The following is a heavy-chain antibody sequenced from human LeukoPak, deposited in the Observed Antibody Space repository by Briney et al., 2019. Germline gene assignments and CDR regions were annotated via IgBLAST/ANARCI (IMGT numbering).Heavy chain of an antibody. D-gene: IGHD3-22*01. CDR1: GGSVSTGSYY. CDR2: IYTSGTM. V-gene: IGHV4-61*09. J-gene: IGHJ4*02. CDR3: ARGILRDYYDSSGFYHRGGVGY. Sequence: PSETLSLTCTVSGGSVSTGSYYWSWIRQPAGRGLEWIVHIYTSGTMNYNASLKSRVRISVETSKNHFSLRLSSVTAADTAVYFCARGILRDYYDSSGFYHRGGVGYWGQGTLVTVSS.